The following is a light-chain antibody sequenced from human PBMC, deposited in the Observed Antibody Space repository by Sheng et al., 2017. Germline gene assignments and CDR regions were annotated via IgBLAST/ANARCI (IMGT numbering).Light chain of an antibody. CDR2: GAS. J-gene: IGKJ1*01. Sequence: EIVLTQSPATLSLSPGERATVSCRASPSVTSTYLAWYQQKPGQAPRLLIYGASSRATGIPDRFSGSGSGPDFTLTISRLEPEDFAVYYCQQYGSSPTFGQGPRWKSN. V-gene: IGKV3-20*01. CDR3: QQYGSSPT. CDR1: PSVTSTY.